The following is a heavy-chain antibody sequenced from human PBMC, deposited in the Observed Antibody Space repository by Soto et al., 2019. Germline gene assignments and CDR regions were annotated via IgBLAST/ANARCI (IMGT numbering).Heavy chain of an antibody. CDR2: ISSSSSTI. Sequence: GGSLRLSCAASGFTFSSYSMNWVRQAPGKGLEWVSYISSSSSTIYYADSVKGRFTISRDNAKNSLYLQMNSLRDEDTAVYYCARELIFGVVTTIDVWGQGTTVTVSS. J-gene: IGHJ6*02. D-gene: IGHD3-3*01. V-gene: IGHV3-48*02. CDR1: GFTFSSYS. CDR3: ARELIFGVVTTIDV.